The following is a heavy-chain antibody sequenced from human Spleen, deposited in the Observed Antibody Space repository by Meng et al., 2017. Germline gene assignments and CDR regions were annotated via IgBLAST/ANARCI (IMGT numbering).Heavy chain of an antibody. J-gene: IGHJ4*02. Sequence: GESLKISCAVSGVTFSGFDIHWVRQASGKGLEWVGRIETKPNNYATSYGESLRGRFTISKDDSKNMAYLQMNSLRVEDTAVYYCAKSRPITMILVVIPDIDYWGQGTLVTVSS. V-gene: IGHV3-73*01. CDR2: IETKPNNYAT. CDR1: GVTFSGFD. D-gene: IGHD3-22*01. CDR3: AKSRPITMILVVIPDIDY.